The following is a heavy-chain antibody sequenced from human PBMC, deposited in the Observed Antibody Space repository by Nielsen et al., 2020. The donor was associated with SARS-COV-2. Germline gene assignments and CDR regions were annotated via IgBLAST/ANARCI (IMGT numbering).Heavy chain of an antibody. J-gene: IGHJ4*02. V-gene: IGHV4-59*02. Sequence: GSLRLSCTVSGAAVNYYYWSWIRQPPGRGLEWIGYTHSSGSTNYNPSLESRATTSVDTSKNQFSLKLTSVTAADTAVYYCARDTGVDIDYWGQGTLVTVSS. CDR3: ARDTGVDIDY. D-gene: IGHD7-27*01. CDR2: THSSGST. CDR1: GAAVNYYY.